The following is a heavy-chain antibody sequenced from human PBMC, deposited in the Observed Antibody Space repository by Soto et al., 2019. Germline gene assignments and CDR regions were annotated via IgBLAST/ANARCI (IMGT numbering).Heavy chain of an antibody. CDR1: GYAFSQFY. D-gene: IGHD4-17*01. V-gene: IGHV1-2*04. CDR3: ARESGGTTATLYYYYFYMDV. Sequence: QVQLVQSGAEVKKPGASVKVSCKASGYAFSQFYIHWMRQAPGQGLEWMGWINPNSGRTKFAQNFQGWVTMTRDTSIKTVYMELSGPKSDATAVYYCARESGGTTATLYYYYFYMDVWGKGTTVTVSS. J-gene: IGHJ6*03. CDR2: INPNSGRT.